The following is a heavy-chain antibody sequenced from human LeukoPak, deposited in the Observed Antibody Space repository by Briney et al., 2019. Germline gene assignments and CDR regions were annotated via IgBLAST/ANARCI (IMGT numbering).Heavy chain of an antibody. D-gene: IGHD3-9*01. CDR1: GFTFSNAW. V-gene: IGHV3-15*01. Sequence: KPGGSLRLSCAASGFTFSNAWMSWVRQAPGKGLEWVGRIKSKTDGGTTDYAAPVKGRFTISRDDSKNTLYLQMNSLKTEDTAVYYCITESPIEILTGYFPFDYRGQATMVSVSS. CDR2: IKSKTDGGTT. CDR3: ITESPIEILTGYFPFDY. J-gene: IGHJ4*02.